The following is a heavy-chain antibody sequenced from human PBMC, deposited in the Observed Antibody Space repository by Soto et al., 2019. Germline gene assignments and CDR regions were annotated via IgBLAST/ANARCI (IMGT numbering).Heavy chain of an antibody. D-gene: IGHD6-13*01. CDR3: ASTTGIATKEPDYYYGMDV. Sequence: ASVKVSCKASGGTFSSYAISWVRQAPGQGLEWMGGIIPIFGTANYAQKFQGRVTITADESTSTAYMELSSLRSEDTAVYYCASTTGIATKEPDYYYGMDVWGQGTTVTVSS. CDR1: GGTFSSYA. J-gene: IGHJ6*02. CDR2: IIPIFGTA. V-gene: IGHV1-69*13.